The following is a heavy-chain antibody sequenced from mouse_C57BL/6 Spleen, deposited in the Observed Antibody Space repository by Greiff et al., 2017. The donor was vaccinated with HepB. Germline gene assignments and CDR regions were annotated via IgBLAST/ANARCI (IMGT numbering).Heavy chain of an antibody. V-gene: IGHV1-69*01. D-gene: IGHD3-2*02. CDR1: GYTFTSYW. CDR2: IDPYDSYT. J-gene: IGHJ2*01. Sequence: QVQLKQPGAELVMPGASVKLSCKASGYTFTSYWMHWVKQRPGQGLEWIGEIDPYDSYTNYNQKFKGKSTLTVDKSSSTAYMQLSSLTSEDSAVYYCARSRAAQAPLDYWGQGTTLTVSS. CDR3: ARSRAAQAPLDY.